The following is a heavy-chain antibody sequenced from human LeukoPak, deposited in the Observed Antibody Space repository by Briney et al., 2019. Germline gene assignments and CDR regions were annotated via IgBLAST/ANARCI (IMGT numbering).Heavy chain of an antibody. CDR1: GFTFSSYG. V-gene: IGHV3-33*01. CDR3: ARDLTPPIVVADNYGMDV. J-gene: IGHJ6*02. CDR2: IWYDGSNK. Sequence: PGGSLRLSCAASGFTFSSYGMHWVRQAPGKGLEWVAVIWYDGSNKYYADSVKGRFTISRGNSKNTLYLQMNGLRAEDTAVYYCARDLTPPIVVADNYGMDVWGQGTTVTVSS. D-gene: IGHD3-22*01.